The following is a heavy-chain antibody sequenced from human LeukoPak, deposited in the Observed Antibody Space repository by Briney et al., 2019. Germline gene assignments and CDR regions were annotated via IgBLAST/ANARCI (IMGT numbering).Heavy chain of an antibody. CDR3: ARDHNIVAPFDY. V-gene: IGHV1-46*01. J-gene: IGHJ4*02. CDR2: INRSGGST. CDR1: GYTFISYY. Sequence: ASVKVSCKASGYTFISYYIHWARQAPGQGLEWMGIINRSGGSTTYAQKFQGRVTMTRDTSASTAYMELSSLRSEDTAVYYCARDHNIVAPFDYWGQGTLVTVSS. D-gene: IGHD5-12*01.